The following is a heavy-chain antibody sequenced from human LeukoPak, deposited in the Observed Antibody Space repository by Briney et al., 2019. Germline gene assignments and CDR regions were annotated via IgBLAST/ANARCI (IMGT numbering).Heavy chain of an antibody. J-gene: IGHJ6*02. D-gene: IGHD3-9*01. CDR1: GGSISSDSYY. V-gene: IGHV4-61*02. Sequence: SETLSLTCTVSGGSISSDSYYWSWIRQPAGTGLEWIGRIYTSGSTNYNPSLKSRVTISVDTSKNQFSLKLSSVTAADTAVYYCARLGYYDILTGYSYPRGMDVWGQGTTVTVSS. CDR2: IYTSGST. CDR3: ARLGYYDILTGYSYPRGMDV.